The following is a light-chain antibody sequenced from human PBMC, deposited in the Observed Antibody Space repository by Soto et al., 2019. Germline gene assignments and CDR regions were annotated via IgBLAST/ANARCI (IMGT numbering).Light chain of an antibody. Sequence: QSVLTQPASVSGSPGQSITLSCTGTSSDVGGYNYVSWYQQYPGRGPIMLIYKVSNRPSGVSHRFSGSKSGNTASLTISGIQAADEADDYCTSPTHGSLYVFGTGTKLTVL. CDR3: TSPTHGSLYV. CDR1: SSDVGGYNY. CDR2: KVS. J-gene: IGLJ1*01. V-gene: IGLV2-14*01.